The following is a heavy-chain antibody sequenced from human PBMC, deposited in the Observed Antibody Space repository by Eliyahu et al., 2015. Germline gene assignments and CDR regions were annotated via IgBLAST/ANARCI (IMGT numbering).Heavy chain of an antibody. D-gene: IGHD6-13*01. CDR3: ARGRYSSTWDSGFGWFDS. CDR1: GYXFXSYX. CDR2: MNPNTGNT. J-gene: IGHJ5*01. Sequence: QVQLVQSGAEVKRPGASVXVSCKAXGYXFXSYXVNWVRQAXGKGLEWMGWMNPNTGNTGYAHKFQGRFTMIRNTSIRTAYMELSRLRSDDTAVYYCARGRYSSTWDSGFGWFDSWGQGTLV. V-gene: IGHV1-8*01.